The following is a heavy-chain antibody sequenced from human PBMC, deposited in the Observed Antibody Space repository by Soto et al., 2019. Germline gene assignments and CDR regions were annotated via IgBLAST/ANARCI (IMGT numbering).Heavy chain of an antibody. J-gene: IGHJ6*02. CDR2: INPKNGDT. CDR1: GYTLTDYY. CDR3: ARSTGSYSYYGMVV. Sequence: QVQLVQSGAEVKKPGASVKFSCKASGYTLTDYYMHWVRQAPGQGLEWMGWINPKNGDTNSAQKFRGRVTMTRDTSISTAYLELSSLRSDDTAVYYCARSTGSYSYYGMVVWGQGTTVTVSS. D-gene: IGHD1-26*01. V-gene: IGHV1-2*02.